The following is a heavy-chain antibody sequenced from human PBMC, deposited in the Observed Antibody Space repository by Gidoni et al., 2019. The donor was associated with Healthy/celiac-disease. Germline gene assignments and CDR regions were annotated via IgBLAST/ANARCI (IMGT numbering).Heavy chain of an antibody. J-gene: IGHJ6*02. Sequence: QVQLVQSGAEVKKPGASVKVSCKASGYTFTSYGISWVRQAPGQGLEWMGWISAYNGNTNYAQKLQGRVTMTTDTSTSTAYMELRSLRSDDTAVYYCARDRYYYDSSGYYYGYYGMDVWGQGTTVTVSS. CDR2: ISAYNGNT. V-gene: IGHV1-18*04. CDR3: ARDRYYYDSSGYYYGYYGMDV. D-gene: IGHD3-22*01. CDR1: GYTFTSYG.